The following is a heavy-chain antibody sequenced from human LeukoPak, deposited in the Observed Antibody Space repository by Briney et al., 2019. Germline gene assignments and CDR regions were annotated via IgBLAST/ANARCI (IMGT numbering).Heavy chain of an antibody. CDR1: GYSFTSYW. CDR3: ARHDADSGSYQVDY. D-gene: IGHD1-26*01. J-gene: IGHJ4*02. V-gene: IGHV5-51*01. Sequence: GESLKISCKGSGYSFTSYWIGWVRRMPGKGLEWMGIIYPGDSDTRYSPSFQGQVTISANKSISTAYLQWSSLKASDTAMYYCARHDADSGSYQVDYWGQGTLVTVSS. CDR2: IYPGDSDT.